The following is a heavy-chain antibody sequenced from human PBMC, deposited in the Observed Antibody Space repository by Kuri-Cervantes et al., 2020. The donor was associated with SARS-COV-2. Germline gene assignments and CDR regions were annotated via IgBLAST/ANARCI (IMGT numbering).Heavy chain of an antibody. CDR3: AKGLGASSDYYYYYYMDV. Sequence: GGSLRLSCAASGFTFSSYGMHWVRQAPGKGLEWVAFIRYDGSNKYYADSVKGRFTISRDNSKNTLYLQMNSLGAEDTAVYYCAKGLGASSDYYYYYYMDVWGKGTTVTVSS. CDR2: IRYDGSNK. V-gene: IGHV3-30*02. D-gene: IGHD1-26*01. CDR1: GFTFSSYG. J-gene: IGHJ6*03.